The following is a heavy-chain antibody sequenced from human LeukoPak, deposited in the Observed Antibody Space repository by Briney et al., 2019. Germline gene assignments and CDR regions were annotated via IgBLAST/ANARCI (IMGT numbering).Heavy chain of an antibody. CDR1: GYTFTSYD. CDR2: MNPNSGNT. CDR3: ARGRYSGWYYDY. J-gene: IGHJ4*02. Sequence: ASVKASCKASGYTFTSYDINWVRQATGQGLEWMGWMNPNSGNTGYAQKFQGRVTMTRNTSISTAYMELSSLRSEDTAVYYCARGRYSGWYYDYWGQGTLVTVSS. V-gene: IGHV1-8*01. D-gene: IGHD6-19*01.